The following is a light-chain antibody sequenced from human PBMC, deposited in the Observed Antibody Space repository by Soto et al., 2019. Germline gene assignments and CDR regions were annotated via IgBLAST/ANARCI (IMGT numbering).Light chain of an antibody. V-gene: IGKV3-15*01. CDR2: DAS. CDR1: QDIDDN. J-gene: IGKJ1*01. CDR3: QQYDKWPGT. Sequence: DIVMTQSPATLSVSPGERATLSCRASQDIDDNLAWYQQKPGQSPTRLIYDASTRASGLPARFSGSASGAEFNLTISSLQSEDSAVYYCQQYDKWPGTFGRGTKVDIK.